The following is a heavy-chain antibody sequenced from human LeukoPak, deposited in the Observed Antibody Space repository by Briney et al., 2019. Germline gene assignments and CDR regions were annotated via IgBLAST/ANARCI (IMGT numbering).Heavy chain of an antibody. D-gene: IGHD1-26*01. CDR3: ASSGSYRFDY. J-gene: IGHJ4*02. CDR2: ITASGTAM. V-gene: IGHV3-48*02. Sequence: GGSLRLSCAASGFTFSSYSMNWVRQAPGKGLEWVSHITASGTAMFYADSVKGRFTISRDNAKNSLYLRMNSLRDEDTAVYYCASSGSYRFDYWGQGTLVTVSS. CDR1: GFTFSSYS.